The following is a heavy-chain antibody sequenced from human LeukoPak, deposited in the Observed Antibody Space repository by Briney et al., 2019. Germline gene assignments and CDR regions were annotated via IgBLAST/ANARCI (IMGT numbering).Heavy chain of an antibody. D-gene: IGHD3-10*01. J-gene: IGHJ4*02. Sequence: GVSVRLSCAASGFTFSDYYMSWIRQAPGKGLEWVSYISSSGSTIYYADSVKGRFTISRDIAKNSLYLQMNSLRAEDTAVYYCARRDYYGSGSTDYWGQGTLVTVSS. CDR2: ISSSGSTI. CDR1: GFTFSDYY. V-gene: IGHV3-11*04. CDR3: ARRDYYGSGSTDY.